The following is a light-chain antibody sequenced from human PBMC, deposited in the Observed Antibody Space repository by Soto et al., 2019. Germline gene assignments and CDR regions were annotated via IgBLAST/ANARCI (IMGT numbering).Light chain of an antibody. CDR1: HSVSSSY. CDR3: QQYGNSYT. J-gene: IGKJ2*01. CDR2: GAS. Sequence: EIVLTQSPGTLSLSPGERATLSCRASHSVSSSYLAWYQQKVGQAPRLLIYGASSRATGIPDRFSGSGSGTDFTLTISRLEPEDFVVYYCQQYGNSYTFGQGTKLEIK. V-gene: IGKV3-20*01.